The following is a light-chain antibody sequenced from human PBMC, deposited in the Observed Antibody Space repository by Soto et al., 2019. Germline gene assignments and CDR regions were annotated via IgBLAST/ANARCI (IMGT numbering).Light chain of an antibody. V-gene: IGLV2-14*01. Sequence: QSALTQPASGSGSPGQSITISCTGTSSDVGDYGYVSWYQHHPGKAPKLIIYEVSNRPSGVSNRFSGSKSGNTASLTISGLQAEDEADYYCNSYTSKSTGVFGTGTKVTVL. CDR1: SSDVGDYGY. CDR3: NSYTSKSTGV. CDR2: EVS. J-gene: IGLJ1*01.